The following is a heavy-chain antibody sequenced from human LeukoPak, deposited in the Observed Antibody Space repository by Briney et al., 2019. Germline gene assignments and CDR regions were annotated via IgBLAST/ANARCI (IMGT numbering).Heavy chain of an antibody. D-gene: IGHD6-13*01. J-gene: IGHJ5*02. Sequence: PGGSLRLSCAASGFMFSSYGMHWVRQAPGKGLEWVAVISHEESNKFYADSVRGRFTISRDNAKNTLYVQMDSLRTEDTAIYYCAKEVVASVGMGGHLYNWFDPWGQGTLVTVSS. CDR2: ISHEESNK. CDR1: GFMFSSYG. V-gene: IGHV3-30*18. CDR3: AKEVVASVGMGGHLYNWFDP.